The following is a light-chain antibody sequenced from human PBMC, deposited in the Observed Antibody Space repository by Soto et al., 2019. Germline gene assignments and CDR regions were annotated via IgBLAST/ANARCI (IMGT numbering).Light chain of an antibody. V-gene: IGKV1-39*01. CDR3: QQRYSLPYT. Sequence: DIQMTQSPSSLSASVGDRVTITCRPSQSIDNFLNWYQQKPGKAPNLLIYAASSLQSGVSSRFSGSGYGTDFTLTISSLQPEDSATYYCQQRYSLPYTFGQGSKVEIK. J-gene: IGKJ2*01. CDR2: AAS. CDR1: QSIDNF.